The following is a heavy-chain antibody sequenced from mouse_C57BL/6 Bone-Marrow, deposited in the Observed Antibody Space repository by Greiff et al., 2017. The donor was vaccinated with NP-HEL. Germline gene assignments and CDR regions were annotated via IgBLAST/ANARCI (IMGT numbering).Heavy chain of an antibody. CDR3: AGGGKYAMDY. J-gene: IGHJ4*01. V-gene: IGHV5-17*01. CDR1: GFTFSDYG. D-gene: IGHD6-1*01. CDR2: ISSGSSTI. Sequence: EVQLVESGGGLVKPGGSLKLSCAASGFTFSDYGMHWVRQAPEQGLEWVAYISSGSSTIYYADTVKGRFTISRDNAKNTLFLQMTSLRSEDTAMYYCAGGGKYAMDYWGQGTSVTVSS.